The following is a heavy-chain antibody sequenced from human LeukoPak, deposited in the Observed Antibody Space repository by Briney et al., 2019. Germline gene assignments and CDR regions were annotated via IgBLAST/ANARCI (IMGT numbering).Heavy chain of an antibody. J-gene: IGHJ5*02. V-gene: IGHV1-18*01. CDR2: ISAYNGNT. D-gene: IGHD1-7*01. CDR3: AREVGTRTTDWFDP. Sequence: ASVKVSCKASGYTFTSYGVSWVRQAPGQGLEWMGWISAYNGNTNYAQKLQGRVTMTTDTSTSTAYMELRSLRSDDTAVYYCAREVGTRTTDWFDPWGQGTLVTVSS. CDR1: GYTFTSYG.